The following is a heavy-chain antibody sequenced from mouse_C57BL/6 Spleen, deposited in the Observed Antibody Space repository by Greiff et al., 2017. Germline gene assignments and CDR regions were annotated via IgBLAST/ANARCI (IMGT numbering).Heavy chain of an antibody. D-gene: IGHD2-2*01. CDR3: AREGESGYEDY. CDR1: GFTFSDYY. V-gene: IGHV5-16*01. CDR2: INYDGSST. Sequence: EVKLVESEGGLVQPGSSMKLSCTASGFTFSDYYMAWVRQVPEKGLEWVANINYDGSSTYYLDSLKSRFIISRDNAKNILYLQMSSLKSEDTATYYCAREGESGYEDYWGQGTTLTVSS. J-gene: IGHJ2*01.